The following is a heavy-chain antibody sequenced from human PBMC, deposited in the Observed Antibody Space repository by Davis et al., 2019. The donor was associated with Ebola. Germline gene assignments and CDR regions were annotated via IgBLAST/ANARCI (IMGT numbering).Heavy chain of an antibody. V-gene: IGHV3-74*01. CDR3: ARDLSAYYDFWSGYYTARAYGMDV. D-gene: IGHD3-3*01. CDR1: GFSFSSYW. CDR2: SNSDGSST. J-gene: IGHJ6*02. Sequence: HTGGSLRLSCAASGFSFSSYWMHWVRHAPGKGLVWVSRSNSDGSSTSYADSVKGRFTISRDNAKNSLYLQMNSLRAEDTAVYYCARDLSAYYDFWSGYYTARAYGMDVWGQGTTVTVSS.